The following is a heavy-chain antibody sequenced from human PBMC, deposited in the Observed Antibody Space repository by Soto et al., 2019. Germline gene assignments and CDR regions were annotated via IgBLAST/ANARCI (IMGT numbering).Heavy chain of an antibody. D-gene: IGHD4-17*01. V-gene: IGHV2-70*11. Sequence: SGPTLVNPTQTLTLTCTFSGFSLSTSGMCVSWIRQPPGKALEWLARIDWDDDKYYSTSLKTRITISKDTSKNQVVLTMTNMDPVDTATYYCARGMTTVVDNXYYYGMDVWGQGTTVTVSS. CDR1: GFSLSTSGMC. CDR2: IDWDDDK. J-gene: IGHJ6*02. CDR3: ARGMTTVVDNXYYYGMDV.